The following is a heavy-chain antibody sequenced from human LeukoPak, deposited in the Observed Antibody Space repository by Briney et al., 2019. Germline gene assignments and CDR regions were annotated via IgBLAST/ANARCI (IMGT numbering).Heavy chain of an antibody. Sequence: PGGSLRLSCAASGFTFSSYGMHWVRQAPGKGLEWVAFIRYDGSDKYYSDSVKGRFTISRDNSKNTLYLQMNSLTAEDTAVYYCAKDRNDTQKGLYYFDYWGQGTLVTVSS. J-gene: IGHJ4*02. D-gene: IGHD3-22*01. CDR2: IRYDGSDK. V-gene: IGHV3-30*02. CDR1: GFTFSSYG. CDR3: AKDRNDTQKGLYYFDY.